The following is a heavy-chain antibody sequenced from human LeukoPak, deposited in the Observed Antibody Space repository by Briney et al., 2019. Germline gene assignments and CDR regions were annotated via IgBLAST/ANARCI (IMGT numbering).Heavy chain of an antibody. CDR1: GFTFSSYS. CDR2: ISSSSSYI. J-gene: IGHJ4*02. CDR3: ARQWQLADLLDY. V-gene: IGHV3-21*01. D-gene: IGHD6-13*01. Sequence: GGSLRLSCAASGFTFSSYSMNWVRQAPGKGLEGVSSISSSSSYIYYADSVKGRFTISRDNAKNSLYLQMNSLRAEDTAVYYCARQWQLADLLDYWGQGTLVTVSS.